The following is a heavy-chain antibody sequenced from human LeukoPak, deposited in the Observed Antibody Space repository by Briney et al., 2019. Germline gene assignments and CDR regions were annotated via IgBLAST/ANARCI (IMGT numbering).Heavy chain of an antibody. V-gene: IGHV3-48*02. CDR3: TRRFDS. J-gene: IGHJ4*02. CDR1: GFTLSSYS. Sequence: PGGSLRLSCVASGFTLSSYSMNWVRQAPGKGLEWVSYISDTGSNIAYAASVKGRFTMSRDEAKNSLHLQMNSLRDEDTAVYYCTRRFDSWGQGVLVTVSS. CDR2: ISDTGSNI.